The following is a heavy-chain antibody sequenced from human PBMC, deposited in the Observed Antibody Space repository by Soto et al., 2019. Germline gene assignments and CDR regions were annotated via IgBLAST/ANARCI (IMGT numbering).Heavy chain of an antibody. CDR1: GGTFSSYA. CDR2: IITIFGTA. Sequence: QVQLVQSGAEVKKHGSSVKVSCKASGGTFSSYAISWVRQAPGQGLEWMGGIITIFGTANYAQKFQSRVTITADESSSTAYMELSSLRSEDTAVYYCASLSAAGSYTYFDYSGQGTLVTVSS. V-gene: IGHV1-69*01. J-gene: IGHJ4*02. D-gene: IGHD3-10*01. CDR3: ASLSAAGSYTYFDY.